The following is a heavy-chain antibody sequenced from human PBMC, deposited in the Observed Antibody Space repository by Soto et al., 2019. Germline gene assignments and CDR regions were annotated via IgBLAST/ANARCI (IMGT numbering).Heavy chain of an antibody. Sequence: QVPLVQSGAEVKKPGASVKVSCKASGYTFTSYGISWVRQAPGQGLEWRGWCSAYNGNTNSAQKLQGRVTMTTDTYTSTANMELRSLRPDDTAVYYCARVKCSPTRYYYDGMDVWGQGTKVTVSS. D-gene: IGHD6-13*01. CDR1: GYTFTSYG. J-gene: IGHJ6*02. CDR2: CSAYNGNT. CDR3: ARVKCSPTRYYYDGMDV. V-gene: IGHV1-18*01.